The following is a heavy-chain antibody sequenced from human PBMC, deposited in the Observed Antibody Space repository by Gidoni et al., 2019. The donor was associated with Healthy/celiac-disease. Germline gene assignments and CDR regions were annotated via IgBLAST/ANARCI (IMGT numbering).Heavy chain of an antibody. Sequence: QVQLQESGTGLVKPSETLSLTCAVSGYSISSGYYWGWIRQPPGKGLEWIGSIYHSGSTYYNPSLKSRVTISVDTSKNQFSLKLSSVTAADTAVYYCARIATVTTATPRGVSDYWGQGTLVTVSS. CDR2: IYHSGST. J-gene: IGHJ4*02. CDR1: GYSISSGYY. V-gene: IGHV4-38-2*01. D-gene: IGHD4-17*01. CDR3: ARIATVTTATPRGVSDY.